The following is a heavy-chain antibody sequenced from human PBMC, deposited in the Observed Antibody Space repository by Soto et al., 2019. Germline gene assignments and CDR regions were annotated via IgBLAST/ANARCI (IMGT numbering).Heavy chain of an antibody. CDR1: GYSFLYYA. CDR3: AVRGSDTSNVLLG. J-gene: IGHJ4*02. V-gene: IGHV1-18*01. CDR2: ISPYNANT. D-gene: IGHD6-19*01. Sequence: QVQLVQSGGEVREPGASVKVSCKASGYSFLYYAISWVRQAPGQGLEWLGWISPYNANTKYGERVQGRVTITTDTATSTAYLELRSLTSDDTAVYYCAVRGSDTSNVLLGWGQGTLVTVSS.